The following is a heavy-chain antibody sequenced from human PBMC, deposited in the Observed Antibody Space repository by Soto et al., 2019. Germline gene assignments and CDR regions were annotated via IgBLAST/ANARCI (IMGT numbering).Heavy chain of an antibody. V-gene: IGHV6-1*01. CDR1: GDSVSSNSAA. D-gene: IGHD6-19*01. Sequence: SQTLSLTCAISGDSVSSNSAAWNWIRPSPSGGLEWLGRTFFRSRWRNDYATSVSSRITISPDTSKNQFSLHLNFVTPDDTAVYYCSTGQWPDGFQHWGQGTLVTVSS. CDR3: STGQWPDGFQH. J-gene: IGHJ1*01. CDR2: TFFRSRWRN.